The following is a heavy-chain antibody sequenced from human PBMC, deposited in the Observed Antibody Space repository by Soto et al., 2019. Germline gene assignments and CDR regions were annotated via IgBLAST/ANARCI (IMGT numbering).Heavy chain of an antibody. CDR2: IYYSGST. J-gene: IGHJ4*02. Sequence: PSETLSLTCTVSGGSVISGTYYWIWIRQPPGKGLEWIAYIYYSGSTNYNPSLKSRVTISLDTSKNQFSLKLSSVTAADTAVYYCARTFDFWSGPQHYYFDYWGQGTLVTVSS. CDR1: GGSVISGTYY. D-gene: IGHD3-3*01. V-gene: IGHV4-61*01. CDR3: ARTFDFWSGPQHYYFDY.